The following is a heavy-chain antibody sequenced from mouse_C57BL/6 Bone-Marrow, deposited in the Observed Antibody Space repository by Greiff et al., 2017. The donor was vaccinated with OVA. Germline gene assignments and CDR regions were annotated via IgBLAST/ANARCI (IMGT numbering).Heavy chain of an antibody. CDR1: GYTFTSFW. V-gene: IGHV1-7*01. CDR2: INPSSGYT. Sequence: QVQLQQSGAELAKPGASVKLSCKASGYTFTSFWMHWVKQRPGQGLEWIGYINPSSGYTKYNQKFKDKATLTADKSSSTAYMQLSSLTYEDSAVYYCARGGDIYYYGSSPFDYWGQGTTLTVSS. D-gene: IGHD1-1*01. CDR3: ARGGDIYYYGSSPFDY. J-gene: IGHJ2*01.